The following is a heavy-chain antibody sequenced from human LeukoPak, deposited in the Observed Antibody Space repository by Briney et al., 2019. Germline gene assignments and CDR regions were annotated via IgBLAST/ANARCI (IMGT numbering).Heavy chain of an antibody. D-gene: IGHD5-18*01. V-gene: IGHV4-59*01. CDR2: IYYSGST. Sequence: SETLFLTCAVYGGSFSGYYWSWIRQPPGKVLEWIGHIYYSGSTNYNPSLKSRVTISIDTSKNQFSLRLSSVTAADTAVYYCARGAAGYSYGWGQGTLVTVSS. CDR3: ARGAAGYSYG. J-gene: IGHJ4*02. CDR1: GGSFSGYY.